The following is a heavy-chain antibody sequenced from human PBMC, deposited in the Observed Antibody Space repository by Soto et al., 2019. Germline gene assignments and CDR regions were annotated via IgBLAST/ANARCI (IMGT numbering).Heavy chain of an antibody. CDR3: ARLGYCSSTSCSGGGMDV. CDR2: TYYRSKWYN. J-gene: IGHJ6*02. Sequence: PSQTLSLPCAISGDSVSSNSAAWNWIRQSPSRGLEWLGRTYYRSKWYNDYAVSVKSRITINPDTSKNQSSLQLNSVTPEDTAVYYCARLGYCSSTSCSGGGMDVWGQGTTVTVSS. CDR1: GDSVSSNSAA. D-gene: IGHD2-2*01. V-gene: IGHV6-1*01.